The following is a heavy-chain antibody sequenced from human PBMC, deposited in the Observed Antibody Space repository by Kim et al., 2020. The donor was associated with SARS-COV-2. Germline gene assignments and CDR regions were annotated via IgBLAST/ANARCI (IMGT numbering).Heavy chain of an antibody. D-gene: IGHD3-3*01. CDR3: ARQRIRTVLRFLEWFDP. J-gene: IGHJ5*02. Sequence: LKSRVTISVDTSKNQFSLKLSSVPAADTAVYYCARQRIRTVLRFLEWFDPWGQGTLVTVSS. V-gene: IGHV4-39*01.